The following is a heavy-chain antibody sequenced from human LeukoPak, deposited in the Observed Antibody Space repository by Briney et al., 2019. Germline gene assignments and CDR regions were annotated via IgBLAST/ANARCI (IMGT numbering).Heavy chain of an antibody. D-gene: IGHD6-19*01. J-gene: IGHJ4*02. CDR1: GFTFSSYS. CDR2: ISSSSSYI. Sequence: MPGGSLRLSCAASGFTFSSYSMNWVRQAPGKGLEWVSSISSSSSYIYYADSVKGRFTISRDNAKNSLYLQMNSLRAEDTAVYYCARDQAVEQWLMFFDYWGQGTLVTVSS. CDR3: ARDQAVEQWLMFFDY. V-gene: IGHV3-21*01.